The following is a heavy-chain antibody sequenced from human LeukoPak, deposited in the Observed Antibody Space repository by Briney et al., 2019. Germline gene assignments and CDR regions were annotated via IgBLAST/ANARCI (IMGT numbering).Heavy chain of an antibody. CDR1: GYSISSGYY. CDR2: INHSGST. D-gene: IGHD3-10*01. CDR3: ARRRGDGSGIYYIKYYYDYYMDV. V-gene: IGHV4-38-2*02. J-gene: IGHJ6*03. Sequence: KPSETLSLTCTVSGYSISSGYYWGWIRQPPGKGLEWIGEINHSGSTNYNPSLKSRVTISVDTSKNQFSLKLSSVTAADSAVYYCARRRGDGSGIYYIKYYYDYYMDVWGKGTTVTVSS.